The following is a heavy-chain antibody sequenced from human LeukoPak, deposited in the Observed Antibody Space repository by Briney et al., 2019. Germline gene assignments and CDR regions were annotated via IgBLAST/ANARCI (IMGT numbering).Heavy chain of an antibody. V-gene: IGHV1-2*02. J-gene: IGHJ5*02. D-gene: IGHD2-2*01. CDR3: ARCGRVVPAAMKGDWFDP. CDR1: GYTFTGYY. Sequence: ASVKVSCKASGYTFTGYYMHWVRQAPGQGLEWMGWINPNSGGTNYAQKFQGRVTMTRDTSISTAYMELSRLRSDDTAVYYCARCGRVVPAAMKGDWFDPWGQGTLVTVSS. CDR2: INPNSGGT.